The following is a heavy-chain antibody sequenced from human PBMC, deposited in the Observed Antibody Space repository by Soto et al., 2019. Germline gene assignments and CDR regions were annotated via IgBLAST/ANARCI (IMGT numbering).Heavy chain of an antibody. J-gene: IGHJ4*02. Sequence: EVQLLASGGGLVQPGGSLRLSCTASGFTFSTYAMSWVRQAPGKGLEWVATISDSGSTYYADSVKGRFTISRDNSKNQLYLEMNSLSAEDTAVYYCAKDKGGRYCSRTSCLYSFDYWGQGTLVTVSS. CDR2: ISDSGST. D-gene: IGHD2-2*01. V-gene: IGHV3-23*01. CDR1: GFTFSTYA. CDR3: AKDKGGRYCSRTSCLYSFDY.